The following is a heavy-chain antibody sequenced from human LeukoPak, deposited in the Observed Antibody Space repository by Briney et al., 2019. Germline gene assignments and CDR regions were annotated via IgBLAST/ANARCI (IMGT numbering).Heavy chain of an antibody. CDR2: INPNSGGT. CDR3: ARSKDGYNYDY. J-gene: IGHJ4*02. D-gene: IGHD5-24*01. CDR1: GYTFTSYY. Sequence: GASVKVSCKASGYTFTSYYMHWVRQAPGQGLEWTGWINPNSGGTNYAQKFQGRVTMTRDTSISTAYMELSRLRSDDTAVYYCARSKDGYNYDYWGQGTLVTVSS. V-gene: IGHV1-2*02.